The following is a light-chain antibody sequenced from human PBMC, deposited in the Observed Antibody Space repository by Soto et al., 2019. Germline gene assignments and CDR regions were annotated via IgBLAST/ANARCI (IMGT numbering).Light chain of an antibody. Sequence: IVMTQSPSTLSVSPGERATLSCMAIQIVSINLACYHQKPGQAPSLLIYGASTRATGIPDRFSGSGSGTDFTLTISRLEPEDFAVYYCQRYSDSSITFGPGTKVDIK. CDR3: QRYSDSSIT. V-gene: IGKV3D-15*01. J-gene: IGKJ3*01. CDR2: GAS. CDR1: QIVSIN.